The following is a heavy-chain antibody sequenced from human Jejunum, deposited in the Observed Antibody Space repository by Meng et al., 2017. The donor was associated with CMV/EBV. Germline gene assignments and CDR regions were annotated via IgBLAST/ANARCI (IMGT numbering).Heavy chain of an antibody. Sequence: GFTFSRHAMHWVRQAPGKGLEWVAVTSYDGNSQYYTDSVKGRFTISRDNSDNMLYLQMNSLRADDTAVYYCARDGGGFNSSPFDCWGQGTLVTVSS. V-gene: IGHV3-30*04. J-gene: IGHJ4*02. D-gene: IGHD3-16*01. CDR1: GFTFSRHA. CDR2: TSYDGNSQ. CDR3: ARDGGGFNSSPFDC.